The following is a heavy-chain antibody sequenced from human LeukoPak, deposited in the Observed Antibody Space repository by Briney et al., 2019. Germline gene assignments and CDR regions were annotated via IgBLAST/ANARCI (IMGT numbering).Heavy chain of an antibody. V-gene: IGHV3-48*01. Sequence: HSGGSLRLSCAASGFPFSSYSMNWPRQAPGKGLECISYISSSSNTIYYADSVKGRFTISRDNAKNSLYLQMNSLRAEDTAVYYCASPVYSGSYPPDYWGQGTLVTVSS. CDR2: ISSSSNTI. CDR1: GFPFSSYS. D-gene: IGHD1-26*01. J-gene: IGHJ4*02. CDR3: ASPVYSGSYPPDY.